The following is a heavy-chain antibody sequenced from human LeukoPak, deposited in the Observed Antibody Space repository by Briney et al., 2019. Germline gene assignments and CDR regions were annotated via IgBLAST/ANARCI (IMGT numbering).Heavy chain of an antibody. CDR1: GFTFSNYG. CDR3: AKDGWFGELSYRNSYFDL. D-gene: IGHD3-10*01. J-gene: IGHJ2*01. CDR2: ISDTGSTT. Sequence: GGSLRLSRAASGFTFSNYGMSWVRQAPGKGLEWVSGISDTGSTTHYADSVKGPFTISRDNSKNTLYLQMNSLRAEDTAIYYCAKDGWFGELSYRNSYFDLWGRGTLVTVSA. V-gene: IGHV3-23*01.